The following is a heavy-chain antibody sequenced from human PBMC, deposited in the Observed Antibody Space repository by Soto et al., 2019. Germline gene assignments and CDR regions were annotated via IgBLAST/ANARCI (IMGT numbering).Heavy chain of an antibody. CDR1: GVTFSSYA. J-gene: IGHJ5*02. CDR3: ARAGSGGSHRTLWFDP. CDR2: IIPIFGTA. D-gene: IGHD2-15*01. V-gene: IGHV1-69*13. Sequence: GASVKVSCKASGVTFSSYAISWVRQAPGQGLEWMGGIIPIFGTANYAQKFQGRVTITADESTSTAYMELSSLRSEDTAVYYCARAGSGGSHRTLWFDPWGQGTLVTVSS.